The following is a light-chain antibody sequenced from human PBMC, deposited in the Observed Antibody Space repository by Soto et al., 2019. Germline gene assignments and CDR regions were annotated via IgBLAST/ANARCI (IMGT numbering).Light chain of an antibody. CDR3: QQYRA. CDR1: QSVSSSY. Sequence: VLTQSPDTLSLSPGERATLSCRASQSVSSSYLAWYQQKPGQAPRLLIYGASSRATGIPDRFSGSGSGTDFTLTISRLEPEDFAVYYCQQYRAFGQGTKVDNK. J-gene: IGKJ1*01. CDR2: GAS. V-gene: IGKV3-20*01.